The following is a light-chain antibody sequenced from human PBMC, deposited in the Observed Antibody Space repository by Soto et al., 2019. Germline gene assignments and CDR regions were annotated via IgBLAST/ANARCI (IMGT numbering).Light chain of an antibody. Sequence: EVGLTQSTVTLSLSAGERATLSCWASQSVSSSYLAWYQQKPGQAPRLLIYGASRRATGIPERFSGSGSGTDFTLTISRLEHEDSAVYYCQQYGSSFTFGGGTKVDIK. CDR1: QSVSSSY. V-gene: IGKV3-20*01. CDR2: GAS. J-gene: IGKJ4*01. CDR3: QQYGSSFT.